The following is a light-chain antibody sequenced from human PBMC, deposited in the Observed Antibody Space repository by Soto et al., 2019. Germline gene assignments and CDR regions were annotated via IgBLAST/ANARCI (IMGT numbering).Light chain of an antibody. Sequence: DIQMTQSPSTLSASVGDRVTITCRASQSISSWLAWYQQKPGKAPKLLIYDASSLESGVPSRFSGSGSGTEFNLTISRLKPDDFETYHCQQYNSYSGTFGQGTKV. CDR2: DAS. CDR3: QQYNSYSGT. CDR1: QSISSW. V-gene: IGKV1-5*01. J-gene: IGKJ1*01.